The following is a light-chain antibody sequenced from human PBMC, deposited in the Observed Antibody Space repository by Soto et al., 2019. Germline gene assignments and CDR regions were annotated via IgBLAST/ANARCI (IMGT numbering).Light chain of an antibody. CDR3: HQYGSSPYT. Sequence: EIVLTQSPGTLSLSPWERATLSCRASQSVSSSYLAWYQQKPRQAPRLLIYGASSRATGIPDRFSGSGSGTDFTLTISRLEPEDFAVYYCHQYGSSPYTFGQGTKLEIK. J-gene: IGKJ2*01. CDR2: GAS. CDR1: QSVSSSY. V-gene: IGKV3-20*01.